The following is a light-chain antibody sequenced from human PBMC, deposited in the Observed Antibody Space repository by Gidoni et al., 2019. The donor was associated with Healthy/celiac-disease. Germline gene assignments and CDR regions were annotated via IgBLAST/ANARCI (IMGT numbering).Light chain of an antibody. Sequence: DIQMTQSPSSLSASVGDRVTITCQASQDISNYLNWYQQKPGKAPKLLFYDASNLETGVPSRFSGSGSGTDFTFTISSLQPEDIATYYCQQYDNLPFTFGLGPKWISN. CDR1: QDISNY. V-gene: IGKV1-33*01. J-gene: IGKJ3*01. CDR3: QQYDNLPFT. CDR2: DAS.